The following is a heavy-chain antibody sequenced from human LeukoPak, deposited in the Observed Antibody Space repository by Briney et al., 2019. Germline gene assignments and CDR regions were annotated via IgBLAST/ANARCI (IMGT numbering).Heavy chain of an antibody. CDR3: ARGCSSTSCLNMDV. V-gene: IGHV3-30-3*01. J-gene: IGHJ6*03. CDR2: ISYDGSNK. CDR1: GFTFGSYA. D-gene: IGHD2-2*01. Sequence: GGSLRLSCAASGFTFGSYAMHWVRQAPGKGLEWVAVISYDGSNKYYADSVKGRFTISRDNSKNTLYLQMNSLRAEDTAVYYCARGCSSTSCLNMDVWGKGTTVTVSS.